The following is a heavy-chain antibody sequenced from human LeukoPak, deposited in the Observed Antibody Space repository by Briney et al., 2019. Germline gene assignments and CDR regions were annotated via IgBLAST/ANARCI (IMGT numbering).Heavy chain of an antibody. Sequence: GGSLRLSCAASGFTFSNYAMSWVRQAPGKGLEWVQSISGSGVSTYYADSVKGRFTISRDNSKNTLFLQMNSLRAEDTAVYYCAKVPTTVVTPQFDYWGPGTLVTVSS. V-gene: IGHV3-23*01. D-gene: IGHD4-23*01. CDR2: ISGSGVST. J-gene: IGHJ4*02. CDR1: GFTFSNYA. CDR3: AKVPTTVVTPQFDY.